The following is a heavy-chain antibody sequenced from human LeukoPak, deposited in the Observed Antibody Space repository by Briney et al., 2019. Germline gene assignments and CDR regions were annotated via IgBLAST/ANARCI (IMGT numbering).Heavy chain of an antibody. V-gene: IGHV4-39*07. CDR3: ARDRGDFLYYFDY. D-gene: IGHD3-3*01. Sequence: SETLSLTCTVSGGSISSSSYYWGWIRQLPGKGLEWIGGIYYSGSTYYNPSLKSRVTISVDTSKNQFSLKLSSVTAADTAVYYCARDRGDFLYYFDYWGQGTLVTVSS. CDR1: GGSISSSSYY. J-gene: IGHJ4*02. CDR2: IYYSGST.